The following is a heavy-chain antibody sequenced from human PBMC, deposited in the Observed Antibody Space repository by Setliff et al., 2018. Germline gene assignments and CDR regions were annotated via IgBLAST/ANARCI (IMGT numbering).Heavy chain of an antibody. CDR2: IYHSGST. Sequence: SETLSLTCAVSGYSISSVYYWGWIRQPPGKGLEWIGSIYHSGSTYYNPSLKSRVTISVDTSKNQFSLMLISVTAADTAVYYCARDRVGSGWPDAFDIWGQGTMVTVSS. J-gene: IGHJ3*02. V-gene: IGHV4-38-2*02. CDR1: GYSISSVYY. CDR3: ARDRVGSGWPDAFDI. D-gene: IGHD6-19*01.